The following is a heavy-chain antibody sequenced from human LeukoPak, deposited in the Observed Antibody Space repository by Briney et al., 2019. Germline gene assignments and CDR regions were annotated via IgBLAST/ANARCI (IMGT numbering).Heavy chain of an antibody. CDR2: FYSGGST. CDR1: GFTVCSNY. J-gene: IGHJ6*02. D-gene: IGHD1-14*01. Sequence: PGGSLRLSCAASGFTVCSNYMSWVRQAPGKGLEWVSVFYSGGSTYYADSVKGRFTISRDNSKNTLYLQMNSLRAEDTAVYYCARDLGTVYYYGMDVWGQGTTVTVSS. CDR3: ARDLGTVYYYGMDV. V-gene: IGHV3-66*01.